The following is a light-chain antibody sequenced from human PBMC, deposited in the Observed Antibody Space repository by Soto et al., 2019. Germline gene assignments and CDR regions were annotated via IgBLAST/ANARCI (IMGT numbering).Light chain of an antibody. CDR3: LSYGGSNNYV. CDR2: EVD. Sequence: QSVLTQPPSASESPGQSVTISCTGTSSDVGGYHYVSWYQHHPGRAPKLLIYEVDKRPPGVPGRFSGSKSGSTASLTVSGLQADDEADYYCLSYGGSNNYVFGTGTKVTVL. V-gene: IGLV2-8*01. CDR1: SSDVGGYHY. J-gene: IGLJ1*01.